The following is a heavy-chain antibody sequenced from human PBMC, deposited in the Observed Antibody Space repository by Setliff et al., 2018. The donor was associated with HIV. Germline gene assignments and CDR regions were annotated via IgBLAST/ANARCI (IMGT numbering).Heavy chain of an antibody. CDR2: INAGSGNT. Sequence: ASVKVSCKASGYVFSSYAVNWVRQAPGQRLEWMGWINAGSGNTRYSQKFQDRLTITRDTSARTVYMELSSLKSEDTAVYYCARVRCSGANCFNWFDFWGQGTPVT. J-gene: IGHJ5*01. CDR3: ARVRCSGANCFNWFDF. D-gene: IGHD2-15*01. V-gene: IGHV1-3*01. CDR1: GYVFSSYA.